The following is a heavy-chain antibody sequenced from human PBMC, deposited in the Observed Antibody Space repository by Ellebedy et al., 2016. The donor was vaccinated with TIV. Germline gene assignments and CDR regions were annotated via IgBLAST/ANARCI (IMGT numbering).Heavy chain of an antibody. V-gene: IGHV3-53*01. CDR2: MYSGGAT. CDR3: ARSTYDSWFR. D-gene: IGHD3-10*01. J-gene: IGHJ4*02. Sequence: PGGSLRLSCAASGFTVSNKYVSWARQAPGKGLEWVSFMYSGGATSYADSLKGRFTISRDNSKNMVYLQMNSLRDEDTAVYYGARSTYDSWFRWGQGTLVTVSS. CDR1: GFTVSNKY.